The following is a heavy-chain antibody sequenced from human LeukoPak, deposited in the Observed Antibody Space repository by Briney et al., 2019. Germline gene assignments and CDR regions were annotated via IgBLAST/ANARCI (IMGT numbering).Heavy chain of an antibody. CDR2: IYYSGST. V-gene: IGHV4-59*01. D-gene: IGHD3-10*01. J-gene: IGHJ4*02. CDR3: ARGHRIRGVITFDY. CDR1: GGSISSYY. Sequence: SETLSLTCTVSGGSISSYYWGWIRQPPGKGLEWIGYIYYSGSTNYNPSLKSRVTISVDTSKNQFSLKLSSVTAADTAVYYCARGHRIRGVITFDYWGQGTLVTVSS.